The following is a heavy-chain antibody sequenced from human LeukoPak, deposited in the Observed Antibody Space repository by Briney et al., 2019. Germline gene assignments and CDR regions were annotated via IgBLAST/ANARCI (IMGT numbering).Heavy chain of an antibody. CDR2: IYRDGSTT. Sequence: GGSLRLSCAASGFGFSRYWMHWVRQAPGTGLKWVSRIYRDGSTTDYADSVKGRFSISRDNSKNTLYLDMNSLRAEDTAVYYCAKDGGEYYDILTGYYPRLYYMDVWGKGTTVTISS. D-gene: IGHD3-9*01. V-gene: IGHV3-74*01. CDR1: GFGFSRYW. CDR3: AKDGGEYYDILTGYYPRLYYMDV. J-gene: IGHJ6*03.